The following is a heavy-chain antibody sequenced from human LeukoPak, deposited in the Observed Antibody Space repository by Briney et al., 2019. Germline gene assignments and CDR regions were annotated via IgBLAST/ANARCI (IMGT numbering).Heavy chain of an antibody. CDR2: IYYSGST. CDR3: AAHYYDSSGYSSNFDY. CDR1: GGALSSYY. Sequence: SETLSLTCTVSGGALSSYYWSWIRQPPGKGLEWIGYIYYSGSTNYNPSLKSRVTMSVDTSKNQFSLKLSSVTAADTAVYYCAAHYYDSSGYSSNFDYWGQGTLVTVSS. J-gene: IGHJ4*02. V-gene: IGHV4-59*08. D-gene: IGHD3-22*01.